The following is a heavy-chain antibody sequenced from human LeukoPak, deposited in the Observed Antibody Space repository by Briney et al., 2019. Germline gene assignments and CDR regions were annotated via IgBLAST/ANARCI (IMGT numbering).Heavy chain of an antibody. CDR2: IYYSGST. CDR1: GGSVSSGSYY. J-gene: IGHJ4*02. CDR3: ARRGGSGRSFDY. D-gene: IGHD3-10*01. Sequence: SETLSLTCTVSGGSVSSGSYYWSWIRQPPGKGLEWIGYIYYSGSTNYNPSLKSLVTMSVNTSQNQFSLKLSSVTAADTAVYYCARRGGSGRSFDYWGQGTLVTISS. V-gene: IGHV4-61*01.